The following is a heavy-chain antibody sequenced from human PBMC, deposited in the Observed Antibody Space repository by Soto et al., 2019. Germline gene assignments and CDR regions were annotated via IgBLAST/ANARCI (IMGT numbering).Heavy chain of an antibody. J-gene: IGHJ3*02. D-gene: IGHD6-19*01. CDR3: ARPSGIAVAGTLHDAFDI. CDR2: IYYSGIT. V-gene: IGHV4-39*01. CDR1: GGSISSSSYY. Sequence: QLQLQESGPGLVKPSETLSLTCTVSGGSISSSSYYWGWIRQPPGKGLEWIGSIYYSGITYYNPSLKSRVTISVDTSKNQVSLNLSSVTAADTAVYYCARPSGIAVAGTLHDAFDIWGQGTMVTVSS.